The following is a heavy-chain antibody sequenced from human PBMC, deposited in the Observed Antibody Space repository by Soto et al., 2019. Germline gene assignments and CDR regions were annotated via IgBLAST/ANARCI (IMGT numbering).Heavy chain of an antibody. D-gene: IGHD6-19*01. V-gene: IGHV3-7*03. J-gene: IGHJ4*02. CDR2: IKEDGSER. CDR3: ASLKVSSALDF. Sequence: EVLLVESGGGLVQPGGSLRLSCAASGFTFSNYRMSWVRQAPGKGLEWVARIKEDGSERYYVPSVRGRFTISRDNAKNSLSLQMTSLRADDTAVYYCASLKVSSALDFWGQGTLVTVSS. CDR1: GFTFSNYR.